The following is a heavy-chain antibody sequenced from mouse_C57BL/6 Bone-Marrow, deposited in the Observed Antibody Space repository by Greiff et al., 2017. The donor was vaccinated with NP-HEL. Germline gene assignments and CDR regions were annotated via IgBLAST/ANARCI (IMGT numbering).Heavy chain of an antibody. Sequence: VKLQESGAELVKPGASVKISCKASGYAFSSYWMNWVKERPGKGLEWIGQIYPGDGDTKYNGKFKGKATLTADKSSSTAYMQVSSLTSEDSAVYSCARGDYGSSRFGYAMDYWGQGTSVTVSS. CDR2: IYPGDGDT. CDR1: GYAFSSYW. CDR3: ARGDYGSSRFGYAMDY. D-gene: IGHD1-1*01. J-gene: IGHJ4*01. V-gene: IGHV1-80*01.